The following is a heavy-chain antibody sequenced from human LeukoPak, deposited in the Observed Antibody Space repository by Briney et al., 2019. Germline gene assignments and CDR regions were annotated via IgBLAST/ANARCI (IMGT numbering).Heavy chain of an antibody. CDR3: ARADTVTSHTFDI. D-gene: IGHD5-18*01. CDR1: GDSVSTDSAA. J-gene: IGHJ3*02. CDR2: TYYRSKWYN. Sequence: SQTLSLTFAISGDSVSTDSAAWNWIRQSPSRGLEWLGRTYYRSKWYNDYAVSVKSRIIINPDTSKNQFSLQPNSVTPEDTAVYYCARADTVTSHTFDIWGQGTMVTVSS. V-gene: IGHV6-1*01.